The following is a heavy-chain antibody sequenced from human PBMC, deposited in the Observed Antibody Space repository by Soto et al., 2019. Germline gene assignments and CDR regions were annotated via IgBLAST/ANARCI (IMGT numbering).Heavy chain of an antibody. CDR3: AAEPIAAAGDFDP. Sequence: GASVKVSCKASGFTFTSSAVQWVRQARGQRLEWIGWIVVGSGNTNYAQKFQERVTITRDMSTSTAYMELSSLRSEDTAVYYCAAEPIAAAGDFDPWGQGTLVTVSS. J-gene: IGHJ5*02. D-gene: IGHD6-13*01. CDR2: IVVGSGNT. CDR1: GFTFTSSA. V-gene: IGHV1-58*01.